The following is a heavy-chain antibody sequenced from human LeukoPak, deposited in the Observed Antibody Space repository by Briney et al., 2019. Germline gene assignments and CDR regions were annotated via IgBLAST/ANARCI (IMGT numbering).Heavy chain of an antibody. CDR2: IYYSGST. CDR3: ARGSKYYDILG. CDR1: GDSINSYD. D-gene: IGHD3-9*01. J-gene: IGHJ4*02. Sequence: SETLSLTCTVSGDSINSYDWSWIRQSPGKGLEWIGYIYYSGSTNYNPSLKSRVTISVDTSKNQFSLKLSSVTAADTAVYYCARGSKYYDILGWGQGTLVTVSS. V-gene: IGHV4-59*12.